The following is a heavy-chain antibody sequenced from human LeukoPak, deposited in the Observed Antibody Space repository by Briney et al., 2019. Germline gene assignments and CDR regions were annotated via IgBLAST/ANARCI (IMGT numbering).Heavy chain of an antibody. CDR1: GFTFSSYA. D-gene: IGHD5-18*01. J-gene: IGHJ4*02. Sequence: GGSLRLSCAASGFTFSSYAMSWVRQAPGKGLEWVSAISGSGGSTYYADSVRGRFTISRDNSKNTLYLQMNSLRAEDTAVYYCAKARSWIQLWIFDYWGQGTLVTVSS. CDR3: AKARSWIQLWIFDY. CDR2: ISGSGGST. V-gene: IGHV3-23*01.